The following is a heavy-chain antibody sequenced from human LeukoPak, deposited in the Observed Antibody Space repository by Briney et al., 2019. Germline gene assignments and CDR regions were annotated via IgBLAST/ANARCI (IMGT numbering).Heavy chain of an antibody. CDR3: AKDRLLNCRGDCYIFDY. CDR2: ISYDGSIK. Sequence: GGSLRLSCAASRFTFSNYVMHWVRQAPGKWLEWVALISYDGSIKFYADSVKGRFTISRDNSKNTLYLQVNGLRTEDTAVYYCAKDRLLNCRGDCYIFDYWGQGTVVTVSS. J-gene: IGHJ4*02. V-gene: IGHV3-30*18. D-gene: IGHD2-21*02. CDR1: RFTFSNYV.